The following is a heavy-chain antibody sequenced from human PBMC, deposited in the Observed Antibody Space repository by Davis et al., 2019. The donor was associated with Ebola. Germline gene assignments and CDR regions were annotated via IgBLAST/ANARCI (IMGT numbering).Heavy chain of an antibody. CDR1: GYSFTSYW. V-gene: IGHV5-51*01. Sequence: GESLKISCKGSGYSFTSYWIGWVRQMPGKGLEWMGIIYPGDSDTRYSPSFQGQVTISADKSISTAYVQWSSLKASDTAMYYCARRGYCSSSSCYRGNWFDPWGQGTLVTVSS. CDR3: ARRGYCSSSSCYRGNWFDP. CDR2: IYPGDSDT. D-gene: IGHD2-2*02. J-gene: IGHJ5*02.